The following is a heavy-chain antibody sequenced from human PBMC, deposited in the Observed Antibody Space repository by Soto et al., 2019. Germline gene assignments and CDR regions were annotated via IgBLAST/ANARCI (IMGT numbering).Heavy chain of an antibody. D-gene: IGHD2-21*02. V-gene: IGHV1-18*01. CDR2: ISAYNGNT. CDR3: ARGACGGDCYLYYFDY. J-gene: IGHJ4*02. Sequence: QVPLVQSGAEVKKPGASVKVSCKASGYTFTSYGISWVRQAPGHGLEWMGWISAYNGNTNYAQKLQGRVTMTTVTTKSPSYMELRCLGSVVTAVDYWARGACGGDCYLYYFDYWGQGTLVTVSS. CDR1: GYTFTSYG.